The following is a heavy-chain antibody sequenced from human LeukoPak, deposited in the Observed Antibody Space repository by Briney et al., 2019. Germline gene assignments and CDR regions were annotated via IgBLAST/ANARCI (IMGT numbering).Heavy chain of an antibody. CDR1: GGSFSGYY. J-gene: IGHJ6*03. D-gene: IGHD1-7*01. V-gene: IGHV4-34*01. Sequence: SETLSLTCAVYGGSFSGYYWSWIRQPPGKGLEWIGEINHSGSTNYNPSLKSRVTISVDTSKNQFSLKLSSVIAADTAVYYCARETDITGTTGYVYYYYYYMDVWGKGTTVTVSS. CDR3: ARETDITGTTGYVYYYYYYMDV. CDR2: INHSGST.